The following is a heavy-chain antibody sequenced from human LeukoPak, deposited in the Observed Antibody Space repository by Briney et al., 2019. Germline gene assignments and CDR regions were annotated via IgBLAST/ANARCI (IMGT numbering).Heavy chain of an antibody. J-gene: IGHJ4*02. CDR1: GYTFTSYD. D-gene: IGHD6-13*01. CDR2: MNPNSGNT. CDR3: ARGGVSNSWYRTPDY. Sequence: ASVKVSCKASGYTFTSYDINWVRQATGQGLEWMGWMNPNSGNTGYAQKFRGRGTMTTDTSTSTGYMEMRSLRSDDTAVYYCARGGVSNSWYRTPDYWGQGTLVTVSS. V-gene: IGHV1-8*02.